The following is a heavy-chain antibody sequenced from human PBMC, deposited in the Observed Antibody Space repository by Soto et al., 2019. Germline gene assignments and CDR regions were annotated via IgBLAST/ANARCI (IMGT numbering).Heavy chain of an antibody. V-gene: IGHV4-39*01. CDR2: IYYSGST. CDR3: ARQGGHYDILTGYHLDY. J-gene: IGHJ4*02. CDR1: GGSISSGGYY. D-gene: IGHD3-9*01. Sequence: PSETLSLTCTVSGGSISSGGYYWSWIRQHPGKGLEWIGYIYYSGSTYYNPSLKSRVTISVDTSKNQFSLKLSSVTAADTAVYYCARQGGHYDILTGYHLDYWGQGTLVTVSS.